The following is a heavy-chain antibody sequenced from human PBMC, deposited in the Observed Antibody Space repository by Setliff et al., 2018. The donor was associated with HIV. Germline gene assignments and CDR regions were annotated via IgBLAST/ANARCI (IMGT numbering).Heavy chain of an antibody. CDR3: AKVVRASSTSWDFYYYMDV. D-gene: IGHD2-2*01. CDR2: ITWNGGST. CDR1: GFTFHDYT. V-gene: IGHV3-43*01. Sequence: PRLSCAASGFTFHDYTMHWVRQVPGKGLEWVSLITWNGGSTFYADSVKGRFTISRDNSKNSLYLQMNSLRSEDTALYYCAKVVRASSTSWDFYYYMDVWGKGTTVTVSS. J-gene: IGHJ6*03.